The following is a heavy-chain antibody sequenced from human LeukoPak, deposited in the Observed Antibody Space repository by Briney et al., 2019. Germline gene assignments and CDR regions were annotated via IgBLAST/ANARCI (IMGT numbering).Heavy chain of an antibody. D-gene: IGHD3-22*01. Sequence: SVKVSCKASGGTFSSYATSWVRQAPGQGLEWMGGIIPIFGTANYAQKFQGRVTITADESTSTAYMELSSLRSEDTAVYYCARPSYYYDSSGYFDYWGQGTLVTVSS. CDR2: IIPIFGTA. CDR1: GGTFSSYA. J-gene: IGHJ4*02. V-gene: IGHV1-69*13. CDR3: ARPSYYYDSSGYFDY.